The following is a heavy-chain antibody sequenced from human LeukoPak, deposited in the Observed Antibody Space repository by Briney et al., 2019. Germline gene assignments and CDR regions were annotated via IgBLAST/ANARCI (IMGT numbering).Heavy chain of an antibody. CDR1: GFSFRSFA. Sequence: GGSLRLSCTASGFSFRSFAMSWVRQAPGQGLEWVSSISGGGEDTYYADSVEGRFTISRDNPETTLYLQMNSLGADDTALYYCARTIAQYTNTWLYYYYGLDVWGQGTTVTVSS. D-gene: IGHD6-13*01. V-gene: IGHV3-23*01. CDR3: ARTIAQYTNTWLYYYYGLDV. J-gene: IGHJ6*02. CDR2: ISGGGEDT.